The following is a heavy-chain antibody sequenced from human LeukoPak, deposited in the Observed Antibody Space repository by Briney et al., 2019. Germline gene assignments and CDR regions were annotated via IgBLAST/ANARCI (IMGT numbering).Heavy chain of an antibody. Sequence: ASVKVSCKASGYTFTGYYMHWVRQAPGQGLEWMGWINPNSGGTNYAQKFQGRVTMTRDTSISTAYMELSRLRSDDTAVYYCARETYYDFRSDAFDIWGQGTMVTVSS. V-gene: IGHV1-2*02. J-gene: IGHJ3*02. CDR3: ARETYYDFRSDAFDI. CDR2: INPNSGGT. CDR1: GYTFTGYY. D-gene: IGHD3-3*01.